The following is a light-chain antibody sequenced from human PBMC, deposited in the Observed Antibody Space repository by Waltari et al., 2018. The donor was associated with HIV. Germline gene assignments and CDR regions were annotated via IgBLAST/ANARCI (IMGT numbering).Light chain of an antibody. CDR1: QSILHNSNNKNF. V-gene: IGKV4-1*01. CDR3: QQYYSTPT. Sequence: DIVITQSPDSLAVSLRERAPIKCKSSQSILHNSNNKNFLACYQQKPGQPPKLLLEWASTRECGVPDRFSGSGSVTDFTLTISSLQAEDVAVYYCQQYYSTPTFGPGTKVDIK. CDR2: WAS. J-gene: IGKJ3*01.